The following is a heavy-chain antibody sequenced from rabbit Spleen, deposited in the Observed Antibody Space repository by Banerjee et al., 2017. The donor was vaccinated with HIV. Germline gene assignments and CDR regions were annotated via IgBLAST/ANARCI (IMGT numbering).Heavy chain of an antibody. CDR1: GIDFSSYHW. CDR2: IYTGDGNT. D-gene: IGHD6-1*01. J-gene: IGHJ4*01. V-gene: IGHV1S45*01. Sequence: QQQLEESGGGLVKPEGSLTLTCTASGIDFSSYHWICWVRQAPGKRPEWIACIYTGDGNTYYASWAKGRFTISKTSSTTVTLQMTSLTAADTATYFCAREYHTAYDLWGPGTLVTVS. CDR3: AREYHTAYDL.